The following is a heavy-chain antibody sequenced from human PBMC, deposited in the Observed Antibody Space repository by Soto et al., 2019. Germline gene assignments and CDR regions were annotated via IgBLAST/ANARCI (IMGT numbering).Heavy chain of an antibody. CDR2: IIPIFGTA. Sequence: SVKVSCKASGGTFSSYAISWVRQAPGQGLEWMGGIIPIFGTANYAQKFQGRVTITADKSTSTAYMELSSLRSEDTAVYYCAGLFVVTAATEGAPYYPCGMDVWGQGTTVTVCS. J-gene: IGHJ6*02. CDR1: GGTFSSYA. CDR3: AGLFVVTAATEGAPYYPCGMDV. V-gene: IGHV1-69*06. D-gene: IGHD2-2*01.